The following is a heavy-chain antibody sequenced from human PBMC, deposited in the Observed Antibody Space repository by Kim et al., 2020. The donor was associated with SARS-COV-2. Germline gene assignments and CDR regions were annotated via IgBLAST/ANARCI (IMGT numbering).Heavy chain of an antibody. CDR1: GGSFSGYY. D-gene: IGHD3-16*01. J-gene: IGHJ4*02. CDR2: INHSGST. CDR3: ARGRSWGFGGFDY. V-gene: IGHV4-34*01. Sequence: SETLSLTCAVYGGSFSGYYWSWIRQPPGKGLEWIGEINHSGSTNYNPSLKSRVTISVDTSKNQFSLKLSSVTAADTAVYYCARGRSWGFGGFDYWGQGTLVTVSS.